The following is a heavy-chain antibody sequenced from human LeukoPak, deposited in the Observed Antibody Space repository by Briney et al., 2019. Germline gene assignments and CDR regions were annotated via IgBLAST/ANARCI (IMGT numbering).Heavy chain of an antibody. J-gene: IGHJ4*02. Sequence: SQTLSLTCTVSGDAITSGGYSWNWIRQPPGKGLEWIGCIYDRGPAYYNPSLKSRFSISVDRPKNQFFLNVTSLTAADTAVYYCARSRQASGLLNSWGQGTPVVVSS. V-gene: IGHV4-30-2*01. CDR2: IYDRGPA. CDR1: GDAITSGGYS. CDR3: ARSRQASGLLNS. D-gene: IGHD3-10*01.